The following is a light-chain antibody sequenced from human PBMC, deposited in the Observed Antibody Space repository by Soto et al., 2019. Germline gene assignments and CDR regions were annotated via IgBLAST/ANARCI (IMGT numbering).Light chain of an antibody. CDR2: DAS. CDR3: QHRSNWPRT. Sequence: EVVLTQSPATLSLSPGERATLSCRASQNIDNYVAWYQQKFGQAPRLLIYDASNRATGIPARFSGRGSGTDFTLTIDSLEPGDFAVYYCQHRSNWPRTFGGGTKVEIK. V-gene: IGKV3-11*01. CDR1: QNIDNY. J-gene: IGKJ4*01.